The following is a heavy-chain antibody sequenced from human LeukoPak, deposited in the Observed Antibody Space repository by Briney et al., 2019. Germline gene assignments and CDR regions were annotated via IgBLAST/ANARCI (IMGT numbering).Heavy chain of an antibody. Sequence: ASVKVSCKASGYTFTGYYIHWVRLAPGQGLEWMGWINPNSGGTNYAQKFQGRVTMTTDTSTSTAYMELRSLRSDDTAVYYCARDLLDSSGYLGDDAFDIWGQGTMVTVSS. J-gene: IGHJ3*02. V-gene: IGHV1-2*02. CDR3: ARDLLDSSGYLGDDAFDI. CDR2: INPNSGGT. D-gene: IGHD3-22*01. CDR1: GYTFTGYY.